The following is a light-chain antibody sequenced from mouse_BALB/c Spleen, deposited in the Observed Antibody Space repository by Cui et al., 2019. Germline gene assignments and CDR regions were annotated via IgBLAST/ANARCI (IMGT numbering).Light chain of an antibody. CDR1: ESVDSYGNRF. Sequence: NILLTQSPASLPVSLGQRATISGRASESVDSYGNRFMHWYQQKPGQPQKLLIYLAANLESGVPARFSGSGSRTDFTLTIEPVEADDAATYYCQQNNEDPYTFGGGTKLEIK. CDR3: QQNNEDPYT. V-gene: IGKV3-10*01. CDR2: LAA. J-gene: IGKJ2*01.